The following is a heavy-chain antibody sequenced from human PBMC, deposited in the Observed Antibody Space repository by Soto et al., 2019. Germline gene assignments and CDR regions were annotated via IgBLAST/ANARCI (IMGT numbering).Heavy chain of an antibody. CDR3: PRDGEGGSYSDS. D-gene: IGHD1-26*01. V-gene: IGHV3-53*04. J-gene: IGHJ4*02. CDR2: IYSGGST. CDR1: GFTVSSNY. Sequence: EVQLVESGGGLVQPGGSLRLSCAASGFTVSSNYMSWVRQAPGKGLEWVSVIYSGGSTYYADSVKGRFTISRHNSKNTRYLQMSSLGAEDTAVYYCPRDGEGGSYSDSWGQGTLVTVSS.